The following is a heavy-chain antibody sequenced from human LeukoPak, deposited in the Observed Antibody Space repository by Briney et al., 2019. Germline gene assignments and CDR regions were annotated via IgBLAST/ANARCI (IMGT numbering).Heavy chain of an antibody. CDR3: AKDQSTIQYYYMDV. J-gene: IGHJ6*03. CDR1: GFTFSSYG. V-gene: IGHV3-30*02. CDR2: IRYDGSNK. Sequence: GGSLRLSCAASGFTFSSYGMHWVRQAPGKGLEWVAFIRYDGSNKYYADSVKGRFTISRDNSKNTLYLQMNSLRAEDTAVYYCAKDQSTIQYYYMDVWGKGTTVTVYS. D-gene: IGHD3-3*01.